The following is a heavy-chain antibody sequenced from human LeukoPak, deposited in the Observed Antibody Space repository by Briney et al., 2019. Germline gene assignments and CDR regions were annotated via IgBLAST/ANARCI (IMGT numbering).Heavy chain of an antibody. Sequence: GGSLRLSCAASGFTFSSYAMSWVRQAPGKGLEGVSAISGSGGSTYHADSVKGRVTISRDNSKNTLYLQMNSLRAEDTAVYYCAKDSVIFGVVNAFDIWGQGTMVTVSS. CDR3: AKDSVIFGVVNAFDI. CDR1: GFTFSSYA. J-gene: IGHJ3*02. D-gene: IGHD3-3*01. CDR2: ISGSGGST. V-gene: IGHV3-23*01.